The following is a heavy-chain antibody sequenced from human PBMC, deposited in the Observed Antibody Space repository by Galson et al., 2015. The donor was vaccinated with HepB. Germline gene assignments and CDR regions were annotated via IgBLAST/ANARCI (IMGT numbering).Heavy chain of an antibody. D-gene: IGHD3-10*01. J-gene: IGHJ3*02. Sequence: SLRLSCAASGFTFSSYDMSWVRQAPGKGLEWVSAISGSGGSTYYADSVKGRFTISRDNSKNTLYLQMNILRADDTAVYYCANPWFSGPGSYEAFDIWGQVTMVTVSS. CDR1: GFTFSSYD. CDR3: ANPWFSGPGSYEAFDI. CDR2: ISGSGGST. V-gene: IGHV3-23*01.